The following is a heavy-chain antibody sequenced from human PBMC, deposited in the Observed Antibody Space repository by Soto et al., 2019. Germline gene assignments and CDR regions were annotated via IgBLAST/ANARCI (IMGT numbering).Heavy chain of an antibody. D-gene: IGHD6-13*01. J-gene: IGHJ5*02. CDR1: GYTFTSYA. CDR2: INAGNGNT. V-gene: IGHV1-3*01. CDR3: ARGIELDSSSWYWFEP. Sequence: ASVKVSCKASGYTFTSYAMHWVRQAPGQRLEWMGWINAGNGNTKYSQKFQGRVTITRDTSASTAYMELSSLRSEDTAVYYCARGIELDSSSWYWFEPWGQGTLVTVSS.